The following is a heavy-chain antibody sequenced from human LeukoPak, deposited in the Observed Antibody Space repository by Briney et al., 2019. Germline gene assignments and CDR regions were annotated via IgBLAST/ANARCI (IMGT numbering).Heavy chain of an antibody. J-gene: IGHJ1*01. CDR2: IYHSGST. D-gene: IGHD3-22*01. CDR1: GGSVSSGSYY. Sequence: PSETLSLTCTVSGGSVSSGSYYWGWIRQPPGKGLEWIGNIYHSGSTYYNPSLKSRVTISVDTSKNQFSLKLRSVTAADTAVYYCARVVQSTDSSGFYLPEYFQHWGQGTLVTVSS. CDR3: ARVVQSTDSSGFYLPEYFQH. V-gene: IGHV4-39*07.